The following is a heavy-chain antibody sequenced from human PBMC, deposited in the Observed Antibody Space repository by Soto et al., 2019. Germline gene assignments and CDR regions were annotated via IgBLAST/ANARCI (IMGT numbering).Heavy chain of an antibody. D-gene: IGHD3-16*01. CDR3: VMVDNYVTPTPQDV. CDR2: ISPYTGNT. V-gene: IGHV1-18*01. Sequence: QVQLVQSGDEVKKPGASVKVSCKASGYIFVNYGIAWVRQAPGQGLEWMGRISPYTGNTHSATKVQGRLTMTTDTPTSTAYMDLGRLTSDDTAVYYCVMVDNYVTPTPQDVWGQGTTVTVSS. J-gene: IGHJ6*02. CDR1: GYIFVNYG.